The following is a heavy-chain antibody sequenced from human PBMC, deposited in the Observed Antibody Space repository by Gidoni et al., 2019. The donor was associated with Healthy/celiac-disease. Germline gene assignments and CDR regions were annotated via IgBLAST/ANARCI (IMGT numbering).Heavy chain of an antibody. CDR1: GFTFRNAW. CDR2: IKRKTDGGTT. D-gene: IGHD3-9*01. J-gene: IGHJ4*02. Sequence: EVQLVASGGGLVKTGGSLRLSCAASGFTFRNAWMSWVRQAPGKGLEWFGRIKRKTDGGTTDYAAPVKGRFTISRDDSKNTLYLQMNSLKTEDTAVYYCTTGAYYDILTGYSTHDYWGQGTLVTVSS. V-gene: IGHV3-15*01. CDR3: TTGAYYDILTGYSTHDY.